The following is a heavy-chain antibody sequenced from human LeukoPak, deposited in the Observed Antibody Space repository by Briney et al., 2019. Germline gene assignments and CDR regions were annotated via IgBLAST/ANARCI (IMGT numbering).Heavy chain of an antibody. CDR3: ARSVGY. CDR2: IYTSGST. CDR1: GGSISSGSYY. D-gene: IGHD3-16*01. J-gene: IGHJ4*02. Sequence: SETLSLTCTVSGGSISSGSYYWSWIRQPAGKGLEWIGRIYTSGSTNYNPSLKSRVTISVDTSKNQFSLKLSSVTAADTAVYYCARSVGYRGQGTLVTVSS. V-gene: IGHV4-61*02.